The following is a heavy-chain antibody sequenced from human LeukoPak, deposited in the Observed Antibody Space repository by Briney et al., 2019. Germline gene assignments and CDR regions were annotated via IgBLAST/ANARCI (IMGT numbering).Heavy chain of an antibody. V-gene: IGHV4-39*01. Sequence: SETLSLTCTVSGGSISSSSYYWGWIRQAPGKGLEWIGSIYYSGSTDYKPSLKSRVTISVDMPKNQFSLKLSSVTAADTAVYYCASTIPNSRYYYYYMDVWGKGTTVTISS. CDR2: IYYSGST. D-gene: IGHD5-24*01. CDR1: GGSISSSSYY. J-gene: IGHJ6*03. CDR3: ASTIPNSRYYYYYMDV.